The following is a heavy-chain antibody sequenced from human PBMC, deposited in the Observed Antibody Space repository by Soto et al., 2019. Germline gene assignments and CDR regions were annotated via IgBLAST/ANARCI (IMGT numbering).Heavy chain of an antibody. V-gene: IGHV4-59*01. J-gene: IGHJ6*02. CDR1: GGSISSYY. Sequence: PSETLSLTCTVSGGSISSYYWSWIRQPPGKGLEWIGYIYYSGSTNYNPSLKSRVTISVDTSKHQFSLKLSSVTAADTAVYYCARDSGYYDSSGFYYYYGMDVWGQGTTVTVSS. CDR2: IYYSGST. D-gene: IGHD3-22*01. CDR3: ARDSGYYDSSGFYYYYGMDV.